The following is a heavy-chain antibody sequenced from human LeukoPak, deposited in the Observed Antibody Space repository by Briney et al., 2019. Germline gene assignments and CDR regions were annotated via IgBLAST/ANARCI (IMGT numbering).Heavy chain of an antibody. CDR3: ARQMNTVTADY. V-gene: IGHV4-39*01. CDR1: GGSISSSSYF. CDR2: ILYSGST. D-gene: IGHD4-17*01. J-gene: IGHJ4*02. Sequence: SETLSLTCTVSGGSISSSSYFWGWIRQPPGKGLEWIGSILYSGSTYYNPSLNSRVTISIDTSKNQFSLRLSSVTAADTAVYYCARQMNTVTADYWGQGTLVTVSS.